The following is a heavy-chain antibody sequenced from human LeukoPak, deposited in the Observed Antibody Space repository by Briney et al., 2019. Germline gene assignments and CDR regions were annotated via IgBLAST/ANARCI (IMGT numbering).Heavy chain of an antibody. CDR2: INHSGST. V-gene: IGHV4-34*01. D-gene: IGHD3-3*01. J-gene: IGHJ4*02. Sequence: PSETLSLTCAVYGGSFSGYYWSWIRQPPGKGLEWIGEINHSGSTNYNPSLKSRVTISVDTSKNQFSLKVSSVTAADTAVYYCARRAGYDFWSGYYSDYWGQGTLVTVSS. CDR1: GGSFSGYY. CDR3: ARRAGYDFWSGYYSDY.